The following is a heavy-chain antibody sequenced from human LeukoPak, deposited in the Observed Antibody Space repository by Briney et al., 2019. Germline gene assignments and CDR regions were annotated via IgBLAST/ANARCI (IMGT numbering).Heavy chain of an antibody. Sequence: SVKVSCKASGGTFSSYAISWVRQAPGQGLEWMGGIIPIFGTANYAQKFQGRVTITADKSTSTAYMELSSLRSEDTAVYYCASWGIQLERRSWFDPWGQGTLVTVSS. CDR2: IIPIFGTA. D-gene: IGHD1-1*01. J-gene: IGHJ5*02. V-gene: IGHV1-69*06. CDR3: ASWGIQLERRSWFDP. CDR1: GGTFSSYA.